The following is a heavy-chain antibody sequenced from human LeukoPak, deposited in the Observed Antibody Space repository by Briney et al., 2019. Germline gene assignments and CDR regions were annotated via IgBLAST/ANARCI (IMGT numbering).Heavy chain of an antibody. J-gene: IGHJ6*03. CDR2: IYYSGST. CDR3: ARIRDSSWYTDYYYYMDV. V-gene: IGHV4-59*11. CDR1: GRSISSHY. Sequence: SETLSLTCTVSGRSISSHYWSWIRQPPGKGLEWIRYIYYSGSTNYNPSLKSRVTISVDTSKNQFSLKLSSVTAADTAVYHCARIRDSSWYTDYYYYMDVWGKGTTVTVSS. D-gene: IGHD6-13*01.